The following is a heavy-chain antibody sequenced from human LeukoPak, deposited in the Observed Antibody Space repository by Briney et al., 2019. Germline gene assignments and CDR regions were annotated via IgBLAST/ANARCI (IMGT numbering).Heavy chain of an antibody. J-gene: IGHJ4*02. CDR1: GFTFSSYS. D-gene: IGHD2-2*01. Sequence: GGSLRLSCAASGFTFSSYSMNWVRQAPGKGLVWVSRINSDGSSTSYADSVKGRFTISRDNAKNTLYLQMNSLRAEDTAVYYCAKDRGRYQLLYFDYWGQGTLVTVSS. V-gene: IGHV3-74*01. CDR3: AKDRGRYQLLYFDY. CDR2: INSDGSST.